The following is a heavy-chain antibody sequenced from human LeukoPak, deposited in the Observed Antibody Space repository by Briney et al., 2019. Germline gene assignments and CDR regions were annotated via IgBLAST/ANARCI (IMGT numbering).Heavy chain of an antibody. J-gene: IGHJ3*02. Sequence: EASVKVSCKASGFTFTSSAMQWVRQARGQRLEWIGWIVVGSGNTNYAQKFQERVTITRDMSTSTAYVELSSLRSEDTAVYYCAAGTPNNVAHNAFEIWGQGTMVTVSS. CDR1: GFTFTSSA. D-gene: IGHD2-21*01. CDR3: AAGTPNNVAHNAFEI. V-gene: IGHV1-58*02. CDR2: IVVGSGNT.